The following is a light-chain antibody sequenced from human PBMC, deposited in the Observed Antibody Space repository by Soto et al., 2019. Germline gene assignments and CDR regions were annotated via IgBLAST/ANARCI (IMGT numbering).Light chain of an antibody. CDR3: CSYAGSSILV. V-gene: IGLV2-23*02. CDR1: SSDIGSYNL. Sequence: QSVLTQPASVSGSPGQSITISCTGNSSDIGSYNLVSWYQQHPGNAPKFMIYEVSKRPSGVSNRFSGSKSGNTASLTISGLQAEDEADYYCCSYAGSSILVFGGGTKLTVL. CDR2: EVS. J-gene: IGLJ2*01.